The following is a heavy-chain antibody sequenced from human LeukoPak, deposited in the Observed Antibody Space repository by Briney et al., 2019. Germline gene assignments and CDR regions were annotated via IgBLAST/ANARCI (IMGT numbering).Heavy chain of an antibody. D-gene: IGHD2-2*01. Sequence: PGGSLRLSCAASGLTFSTYGMSWVRQAPGKRLEWVASITTTGGFTYYADSVKGRFTISRDNSENTLYLQMNSLRAEDTAVYYCAKDKSTTFYYFDYWGQGTLVTVSS. J-gene: IGHJ4*02. CDR2: ITTTGGFT. CDR3: AKDKSTTFYYFDY. CDR1: GLTFSTYG. V-gene: IGHV3-23*01.